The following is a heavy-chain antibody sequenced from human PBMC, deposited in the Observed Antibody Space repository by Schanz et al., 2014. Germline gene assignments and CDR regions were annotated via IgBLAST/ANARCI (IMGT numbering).Heavy chain of an antibody. J-gene: IGHJ2*01. CDR2: INPNSGDT. Sequence: QVQLVQSGAEVKKPGSSVKVSCTASGGTFSSYTISWIRQAPGQGLEWMGMINPNSGDTNYAQKFQGWVTMTRDTSISTAYMEVSRLKSDDTAVYYCARLSVAGRPHVNYWYFDLWGRGTLVTVSS. V-gene: IGHV1-2*04. CDR1: GGTFSSYT. D-gene: IGHD6-19*01. CDR3: ARLSVAGRPHVNYWYFDL.